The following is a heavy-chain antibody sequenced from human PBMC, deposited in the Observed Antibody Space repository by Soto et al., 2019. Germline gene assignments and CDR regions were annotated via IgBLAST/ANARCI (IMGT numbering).Heavy chain of an antibody. CDR2: VSYTVST. V-gene: IGHV4-61*01. Sequence: PSETLSLTCTVSGDSLTSNSYSWTWIRQSKGKGLQWIGSVSYTVSTNYNPSLEGRVTMSIDTSKHRFALSLSSVAAADTAVYYCARVDHDWGDDYGGYSYLHDFDFWGQGTPVTVSS. D-gene: IGHD3-22*01. CDR1: GDSLTSNSYS. CDR3: ARVDHDWGDDYGGYSYLHDFDF. J-gene: IGHJ4*02.